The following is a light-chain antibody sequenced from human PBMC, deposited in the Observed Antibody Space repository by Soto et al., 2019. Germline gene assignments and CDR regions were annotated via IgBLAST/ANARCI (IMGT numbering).Light chain of an antibody. CDR2: SAS. CDR3: QQSYSTPWT. Sequence: DIQMTQSPSSLSASVGDRVTITCRASQSISSSLNWYHQKPRKAPKLLIYSASSLQSGVPSRFSGSGSGTDFTLTISSLQPEDFATYYCQQSYSTPWTFGQGTNVEIK. V-gene: IGKV1-39*01. J-gene: IGKJ1*01. CDR1: QSISSS.